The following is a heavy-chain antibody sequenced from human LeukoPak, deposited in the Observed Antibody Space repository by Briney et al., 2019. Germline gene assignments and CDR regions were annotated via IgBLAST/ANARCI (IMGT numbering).Heavy chain of an antibody. CDR1: RFTFSDPY. J-gene: IGHJ3*02. CDR2: IRTRAKGYTK. D-gene: IGHD3-22*01. Sequence: GSLLLSCAASRFTFSDPYMDWVRRPPGKGLEWVARIRTRAKGYTKPYAPSVRDRISISRDASNNSVFLQKNRLKTDDAAVYFCARVGDYYDTRGFASDAFDIWGLGTMVT. CDR3: ARVGDYYDTRGFASDAFDI. V-gene: IGHV3-72*01.